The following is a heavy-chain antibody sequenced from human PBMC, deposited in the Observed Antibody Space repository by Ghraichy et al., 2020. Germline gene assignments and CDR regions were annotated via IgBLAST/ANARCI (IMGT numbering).Heavy chain of an antibody. V-gene: IGHV3-30-3*01. D-gene: IGHD1-1*01. J-gene: IGHJ4*02. CDR3: AREFDKQELSNPCDY. Sequence: GGSLRLSCAASGFTFSQYSMNWVRQAPGKGLEWVAVIPFTEGTTYYPDSYYADSVKGRFTISRDNSKNTLYLQMNSLRSDDTAVYYCAREFDKQELSNPCDYWGQGTLVTVSS. CDR2: IPFTEGTTYYPDS. CDR1: GFTFSQYS.